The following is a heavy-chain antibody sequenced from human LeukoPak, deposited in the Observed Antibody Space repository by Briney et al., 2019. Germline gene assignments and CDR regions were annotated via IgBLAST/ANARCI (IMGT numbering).Heavy chain of an antibody. CDR2: IYYSGNT. D-gene: IGHD3-22*01. CDR3: ARIAVAITRYFDH. CDR1: GGSISSSSYS. J-gene: IGHJ4*02. Sequence: SETLSLTCTVSGGSISSSSYSWGWIRQPPGKGPEWIGSIYYSGNTFYNPSLKSRVTISVDTSKNQFSLKLRSVTAADTAVYYCARIAVAITRYFDHWGQGTLVTVSS. V-gene: IGHV4-39*01.